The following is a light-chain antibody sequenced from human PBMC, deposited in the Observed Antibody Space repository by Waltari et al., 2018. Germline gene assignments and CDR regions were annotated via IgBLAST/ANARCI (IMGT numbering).Light chain of an antibody. CDR3: QQYDNLLIFT. Sequence: DIQMTQSPSSLSASVGARVTITCQASQDISNYLNWYQQKPGKAPKLLIYDASNLETGVPSRFSGSGSGTDVTFTISSLQPEDIATYYCQQYDNLLIFTFGPGTKVDIK. J-gene: IGKJ3*01. CDR2: DAS. CDR1: QDISNY. V-gene: IGKV1-33*01.